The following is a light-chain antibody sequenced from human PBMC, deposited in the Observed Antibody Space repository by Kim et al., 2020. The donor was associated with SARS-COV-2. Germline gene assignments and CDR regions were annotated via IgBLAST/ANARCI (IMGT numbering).Light chain of an antibody. V-gene: IGKV2-28*01. Sequence: EPASISCRSSQSLLHSNGYNYLDWYLQKPGQSPQLLIYLGSNRASGVPDRFSASGSGTDFTLKISRVEAEDVGVYYCMQALQTPYTFGQGTKLEI. CDR1: QSLLHSNGYNY. J-gene: IGKJ2*01. CDR2: LGS. CDR3: MQALQTPYT.